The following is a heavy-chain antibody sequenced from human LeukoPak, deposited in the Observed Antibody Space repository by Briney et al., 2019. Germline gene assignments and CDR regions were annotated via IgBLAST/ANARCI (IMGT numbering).Heavy chain of an antibody. V-gene: IGHV1-2*06. J-gene: IGHJ5*01. CDR2: INPNSGGT. CDR3: ASERSTTRRFDS. CDR1: GYSFTDYY. Sequence: ASVKVSCKASGYSFTDYYMHWVRQAPGRGLEWIGRINPNSGGTNYAQKFQGRVTMTRDTSISTAYMDLYRLRSDDTAVYYCASERSTTRRFDSWGQGTLVTVSS. D-gene: IGHD2/OR15-2a*01.